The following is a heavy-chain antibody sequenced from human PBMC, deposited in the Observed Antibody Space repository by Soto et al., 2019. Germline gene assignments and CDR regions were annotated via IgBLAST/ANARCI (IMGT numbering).Heavy chain of an antibody. Sequence: QVQLVQSGAEEKKPGASVKVSCRASGYTFTDNAIHWVRQAPGQSLEWMGWINTGNGKTKYSQNFQGRVTVTRDTSXXTAYMELSSLTSEDTAVYYCARVESGESWGYYFDYWGQGTLVTVSS. CDR1: GYTFTDNA. D-gene: IGHD3-10*01. CDR3: ARVESGESWGYYFDY. CDR2: INTGNGKT. V-gene: IGHV1-3*04. J-gene: IGHJ4*02.